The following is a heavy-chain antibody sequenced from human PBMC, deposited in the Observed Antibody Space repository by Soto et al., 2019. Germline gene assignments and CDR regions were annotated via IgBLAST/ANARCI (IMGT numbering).Heavy chain of an antibody. J-gene: IGHJ6*02. V-gene: IGHV4-59*01. CDR2: IYYSGST. D-gene: IGHD3-10*01. Sequence: PSETLSLTCTVSGGSISSYYWSWIRQPPGKGLEWIGYIYYSGSTNYNPSLKSRVTISVDTSKNQFSLKLSSVTAADTAVYYCAGTRVWFGELSGMDVWGQGTTLTVSS. CDR1: GGSISSYY. CDR3: AGTRVWFGELSGMDV.